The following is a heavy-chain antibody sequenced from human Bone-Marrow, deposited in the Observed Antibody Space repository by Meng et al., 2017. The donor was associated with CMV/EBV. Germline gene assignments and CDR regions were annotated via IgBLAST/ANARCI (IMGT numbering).Heavy chain of an antibody. CDR3: ARDGKVYGAKYYYYYGMDV. D-gene: IGHD4-17*01. Sequence: ASVKVSCKASGYTFTGYYMHWVRQAPGQGLEWMGWINPNSGGTNYAQKFQGRVTMTRDTSISTAYMELSRLRSDDTAVYYCARDGKVYGAKYYYYYGMDVWGQGTTVTVSS. J-gene: IGHJ6*02. CDR1: GYTFTGYY. CDR2: INPNSGGT. V-gene: IGHV1-2*02.